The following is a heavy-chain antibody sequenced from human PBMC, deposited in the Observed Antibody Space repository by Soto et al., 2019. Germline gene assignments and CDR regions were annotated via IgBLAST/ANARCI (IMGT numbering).Heavy chain of an antibody. V-gene: IGHV4-30-4*01. D-gene: IGHD3-3*01. CDR1: GGSINTGDYY. CDR3: ARGVDFEGFSPYGMDV. Sequence: SETLSLTCTVSGGSINTGDYYWTWIRQPRGKGLEWIGYIYYSGTTYYNPSLKSRVSLSLDTSKNHFSLRLTSVTAADTAVYYCARGVDFEGFSPYGMDVWGQGTTVNVSS. J-gene: IGHJ6*02. CDR2: IYYSGTT.